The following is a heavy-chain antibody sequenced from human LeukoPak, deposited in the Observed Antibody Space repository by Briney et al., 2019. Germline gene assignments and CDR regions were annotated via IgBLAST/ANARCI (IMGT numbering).Heavy chain of an antibody. CDR3: AKDLEPYSSSWYYFEY. CDR2: ISGSGGPT. CDR1: GSTFNNYA. D-gene: IGHD6-13*01. V-gene: IGHV3-23*01. Sequence: GGSLRLSCAASGSTFNNYAMSWVRQAPGKGLEWVSAISGSGGPTYYADSVKGRFTISRDNTKNTLYLQMNSLRVEDTAVYYCAKDLEPYSSSWYYFEYWGQGTLVTVSS. J-gene: IGHJ4*02.